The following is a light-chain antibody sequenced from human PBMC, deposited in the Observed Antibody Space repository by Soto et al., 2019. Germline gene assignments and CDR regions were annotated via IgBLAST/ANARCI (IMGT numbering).Light chain of an antibody. J-gene: IGKJ4*01. V-gene: IGKV1-9*01. CDR1: QGISSY. CDR3: QQLNSYPQLT. Sequence: DIQMTQSPSSVSASVGDRVTFTCRASQGISSYLAWYQQKPGKAPKLLIYAASTLQSGVPSRFSGSGSGTEFTLTISSLQPEDFATYYCQQLNSYPQLTFGGGTKVDIK. CDR2: AAS.